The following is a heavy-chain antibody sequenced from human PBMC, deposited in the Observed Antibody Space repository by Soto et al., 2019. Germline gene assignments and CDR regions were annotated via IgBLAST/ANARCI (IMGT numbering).Heavy chain of an antibody. CDR1: GDSISSPNW. CDR3: AREGFDHRPDY. CDR2: MFASGSS. J-gene: IGHJ4*02. V-gene: IGHV4-4*02. Sequence: SETLSLTCAVSGDSISSPNWWSWYRQPPGKGLELVGEMFASGSSNYNPSLNGRVTMSLGTSKNHFSLRLTSLTAADTAIYYCAREGFDHRPDYWGQGIPVNVSS.